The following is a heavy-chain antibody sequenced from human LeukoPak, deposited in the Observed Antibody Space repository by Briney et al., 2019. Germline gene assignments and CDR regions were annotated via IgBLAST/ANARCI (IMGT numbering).Heavy chain of an antibody. D-gene: IGHD4-11*01. Sequence: GGSLRLSCAASGFTFSSYWMSWVRQAPGKGLEWVAHIKEDGSEKYYVDSVKGRFTISRDNAKNSLYLQMNSLRAEDTAVYYCARVNSRRYLGDAFDVWGQGTMVTVSS. CDR3: ARVNSRRYLGDAFDV. CDR2: IKEDGSEK. CDR1: GFTFSSYW. V-gene: IGHV3-7*01. J-gene: IGHJ3*01.